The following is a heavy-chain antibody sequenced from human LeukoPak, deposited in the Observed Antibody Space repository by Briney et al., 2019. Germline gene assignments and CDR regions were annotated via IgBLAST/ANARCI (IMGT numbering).Heavy chain of an antibody. Sequence: SQTLSLTCTVSGGSISSGSYYWSWIRQPAGKGLEWIGRIYTSGSTHYNPSLKSRVTISLDTSKDQLSLKLSFVTAADTAVYYCARSSGGSYLGYYFDYWGQGTLVTVSS. D-gene: IGHD1-26*01. J-gene: IGHJ4*02. V-gene: IGHV4-61*02. CDR3: ARSSGGSYLGYYFDY. CDR1: GGSISSGSYY. CDR2: IYTSGST.